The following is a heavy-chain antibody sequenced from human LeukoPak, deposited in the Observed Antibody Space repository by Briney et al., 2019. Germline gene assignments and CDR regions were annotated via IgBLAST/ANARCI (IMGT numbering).Heavy chain of an antibody. CDR3: ATLSGSYSIDAFDI. J-gene: IGHJ3*02. Sequence: GASVKVSCKASGGTSSSYAISWVRQAPGRGLEWMGRIIPILGIANYAQKFQGRVTITADKSTSTAYMELSSLRSEDTAVYYCATLSGSYSIDAFDIWGQGTMVTVSS. V-gene: IGHV1-69*04. CDR1: GGTSSSYA. CDR2: IIPILGIA. D-gene: IGHD1-26*01.